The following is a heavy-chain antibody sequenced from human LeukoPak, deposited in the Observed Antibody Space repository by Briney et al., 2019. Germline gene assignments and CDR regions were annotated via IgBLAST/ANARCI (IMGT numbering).Heavy chain of an antibody. Sequence: GGSLRLSCAASGFTFSSYAMSWVRQAPGKGLERVSAISGSGGSTYYADSVKGRFTISRDNSKNTLYLQMNSLRAEDTAVYYCAGWQGGGYSGYDSHCWGQGTLVTVSS. V-gene: IGHV3-23*01. J-gene: IGHJ4*02. D-gene: IGHD5-12*01. CDR3: AGWQGGGYSGYDSHC. CDR1: GFTFSSYA. CDR2: ISGSGGST.